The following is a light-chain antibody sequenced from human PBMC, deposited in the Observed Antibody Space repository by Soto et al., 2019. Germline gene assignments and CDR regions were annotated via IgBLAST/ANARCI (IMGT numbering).Light chain of an antibody. CDR2: DVD. V-gene: IGLV2-14*03. CDR3: NYYTTTGTVV. Sequence: QSALTQPASVSGSPEQSITISCTGTSSDVGASNYVSWYQQIPGKAPKLLIYDVDRRPSGVSNRFSGSKSGNTASLTISGLQAEDEADYFCNYYTTTGTVVFGGGTKLTVL. J-gene: IGLJ3*02. CDR1: SSDVGASNY.